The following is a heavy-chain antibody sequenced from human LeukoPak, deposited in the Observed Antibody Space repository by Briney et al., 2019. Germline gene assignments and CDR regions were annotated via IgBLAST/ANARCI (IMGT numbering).Heavy chain of an antibody. V-gene: IGHV1-18*01. Sequence: ASVKVSCKTSGYTFTTHGISWVRQAPGQGLEWMGWISTSKGDTNYAQKFKGRLTMTTDRSTSTAYMKLRSLSSDDTAVYYCARDWPTVITDYWGQGTLVTVSS. CDR3: ARDWPTVITDY. CDR1: GYTFTTHG. D-gene: IGHD4-11*01. J-gene: IGHJ4*02. CDR2: ISTSKGDT.